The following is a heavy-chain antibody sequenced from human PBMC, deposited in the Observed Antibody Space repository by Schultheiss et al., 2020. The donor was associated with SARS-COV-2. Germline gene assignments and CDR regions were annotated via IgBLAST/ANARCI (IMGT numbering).Heavy chain of an antibody. D-gene: IGHD3-16*01. V-gene: IGHV3-33*03. CDR3: AKGGGRSYYYYGMDV. Sequence: GESLKISCAASGFTFSSYGMHWVRQAPGKGLEWVAVIWYDGSNKYYADSVKGRFTISRDNAKNSLYLQMNSLRAEDTAVYYCAKGGGRSYYYYGMDVWGQGTTVTVSS. CDR1: GFTFSSYG. J-gene: IGHJ6*02. CDR2: IWYDGSNK.